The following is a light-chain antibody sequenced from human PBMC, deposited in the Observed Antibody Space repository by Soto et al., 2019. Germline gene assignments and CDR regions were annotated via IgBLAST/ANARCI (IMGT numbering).Light chain of an antibody. CDR1: QSVSHNY. Sequence: ELVYTQSPGTLSLSPGARAPLSCRASQSVSHNYLAWYQQKPGQAPRLLIYGASNRATGIPDRFSGSGSGTDFTLTISRLEPEDFAVYYCQQYGSSGTFGQGTKVDIK. CDR3: QQYGSSGT. CDR2: GAS. J-gene: IGKJ1*01. V-gene: IGKV3-20*01.